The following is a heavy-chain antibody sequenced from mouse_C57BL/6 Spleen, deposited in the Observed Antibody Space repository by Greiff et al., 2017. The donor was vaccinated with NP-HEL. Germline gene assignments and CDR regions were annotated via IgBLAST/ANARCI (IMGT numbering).Heavy chain of an antibody. D-gene: IGHD2-5*01. CDR2: INPYNGDT. CDR3: AMDSNYEAY. Sequence: VQLKESGPELVKPGDSVKISCKASGYSFTGYFMNWVMQSHGKSLEWIGRINPYNGDTFYNQKFKGKATLTVDKSSSTAHMELRSLTSEDSAVYYCAMDSNYEAYWGQGTLVTVSA. J-gene: IGHJ3*01. CDR1: GYSFTGYF. V-gene: IGHV1-20*01.